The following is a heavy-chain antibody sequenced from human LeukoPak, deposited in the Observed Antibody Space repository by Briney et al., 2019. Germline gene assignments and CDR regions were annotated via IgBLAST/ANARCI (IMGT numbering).Heavy chain of an antibody. J-gene: IGHJ4*02. V-gene: IGHV1-2*02. Sequence: VASVTVSCKASGYTFTGYYMHWVRQAPGQGLEWMGWINPNSGGTNYAQKFQGRVTMTRDTSISTAYMELSRLRSDDTAVYYCARASYSGYFGYWGQGTLVTVSS. CDR1: GYTFTGYY. CDR2: INPNSGGT. D-gene: IGHD1-26*01. CDR3: ARASYSGYFGY.